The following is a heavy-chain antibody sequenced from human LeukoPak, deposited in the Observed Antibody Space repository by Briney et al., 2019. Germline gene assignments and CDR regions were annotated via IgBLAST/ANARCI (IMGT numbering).Heavy chain of an antibody. CDR1: GGSISNYY. J-gene: IGHJ4*02. D-gene: IGHD3-9*01. V-gene: IGHV4-4*07. Sequence: PSETLSLTCSVSGGSISNYYWNWIRQPAGKGLEWIGRIYTSGSTNYNPSLKSRVTMSVDTSKNQFSLKLSSVTAADTAVYYCARSNHDILTGSAFDYWGQGTLVTVS. CDR2: IYTSGST. CDR3: ARSNHDILTGSAFDY.